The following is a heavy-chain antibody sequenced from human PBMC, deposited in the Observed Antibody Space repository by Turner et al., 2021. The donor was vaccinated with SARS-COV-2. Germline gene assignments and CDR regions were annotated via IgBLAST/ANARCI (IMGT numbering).Heavy chain of an antibody. Sequence: QVQLVQSGAEVQKPGASVQVSCKASGYTFTGYYMHWVRQAPGQGLEWMGWINPNSGGTNYAQKFKGRVTMTGDTSISTAYMELSRLRSDDTAVYYCARSRYTYGSYYYYGMDVWGQGTTVTVSS. CDR2: INPNSGGT. D-gene: IGHD5-18*01. V-gene: IGHV1-2*02. CDR1: GYTFTGYY. J-gene: IGHJ6*02. CDR3: ARSRYTYGSYYYYGMDV.